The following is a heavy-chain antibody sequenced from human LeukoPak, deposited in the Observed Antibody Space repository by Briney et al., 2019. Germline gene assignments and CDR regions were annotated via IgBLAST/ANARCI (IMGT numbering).Heavy chain of an antibody. Sequence: GASVNVSCKASGYTFTSYDINWGRQATGQGLEWMGWMNPNSGNTGYAQKFQGRVTMTRNTSISTAYMELSSLRSEDTAVYYCARGRRISGSYYIYWGQGTLVTVSS. J-gene: IGHJ4*02. CDR1: GYTFTSYD. D-gene: IGHD3-10*01. CDR3: ARGRRISGSYYIY. V-gene: IGHV1-8*01. CDR2: MNPNSGNT.